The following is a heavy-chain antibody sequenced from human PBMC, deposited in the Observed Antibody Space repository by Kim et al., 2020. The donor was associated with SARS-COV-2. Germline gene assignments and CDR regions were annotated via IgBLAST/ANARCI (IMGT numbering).Heavy chain of an antibody. Sequence: GGSLRLSCAASGFTFDDYAMHWVRQAPGKGLEWVSLISGDGGSTYYADSVKGRFTISRDNSKNSLYLQMNSLRTEDTALYYCAKDRRYGSSSWDWYFDLWGRGTLVTVSS. V-gene: IGHV3-43*02. CDR2: ISGDGGST. CDR1: GFTFDDYA. J-gene: IGHJ2*01. D-gene: IGHD6-13*01. CDR3: AKDRRYGSSSWDWYFDL.